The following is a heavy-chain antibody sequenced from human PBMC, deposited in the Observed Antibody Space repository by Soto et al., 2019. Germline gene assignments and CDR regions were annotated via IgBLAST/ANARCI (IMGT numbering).Heavy chain of an antibody. CDR3: ARDPYALYSGPGSYGYY. J-gene: IGHJ4*02. D-gene: IGHD3-10*01. CDR2: ISYDGSKK. CDR1: GFTFTSHA. V-gene: IGHV3-30-3*01. Sequence: QVQLVESGGGVVQPGRSLRLSCAASGFTFTSHAMHWVRQAPGKGLEWVAVISYDGSKKYYADSVKGRFTISRDNFKNTLYLQMNSLRAEDTAVYYCARDPYALYSGPGSYGYYWGQGALITASS.